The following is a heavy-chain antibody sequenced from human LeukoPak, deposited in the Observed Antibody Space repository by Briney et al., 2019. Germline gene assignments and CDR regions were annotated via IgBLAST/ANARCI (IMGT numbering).Heavy chain of an antibody. CDR3: ARGLWFATLVGYYFDY. V-gene: IGHV1-3*01. D-gene: IGHD3-10*01. CDR2: INAGNGHT. J-gene: IGHJ4*02. CDR1: GLTFTDYA. Sequence: ASVKVSCKASGLTFTDYALQWVRQAPGQRLEWMGWINAGNGHTRYSQNFQGRVTITRDTSASTVYMELNSLRSEDTAVYYCARGLWFATLVGYYFDYWGQGTLVTVSS.